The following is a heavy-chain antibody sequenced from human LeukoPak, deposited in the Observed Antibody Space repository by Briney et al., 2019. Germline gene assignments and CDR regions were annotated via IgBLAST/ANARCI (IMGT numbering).Heavy chain of an antibody. CDR1: GYTFTSYG. CDR2: ISAYNGNT. V-gene: IGHV1-18*01. Sequence: GASVKVSCKASGYTFTSYGISWVRQAPGQGLEWMRRISAYNGNTNYAQKLQGRVTMTTDTSTSTAYMELRSLRSDDTAVYYCARDLYSGPSGYWGQGTLVTVSS. J-gene: IGHJ4*02. CDR3: ARDLYSGPSGY. D-gene: IGHD1-26*01.